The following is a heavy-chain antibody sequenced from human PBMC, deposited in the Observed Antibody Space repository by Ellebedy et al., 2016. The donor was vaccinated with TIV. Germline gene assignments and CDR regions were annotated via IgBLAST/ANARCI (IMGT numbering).Heavy chain of an antibody. CDR1: EFTFSTYH. J-gene: IGHJ4*02. CDR2: IWYDGTAK. Sequence: GESLKISCAASEFTFSTYHMHWVRPAPGTGLEWVAVIWYDGTAKFYAESVKGRFTISRDNSQNTLYLEMNSLRADDTALYYCARELGGSGGSDFDYWGQGTLVTVSS. V-gene: IGHV3-33*01. D-gene: IGHD2-15*01. CDR3: ARELGGSGGSDFDY.